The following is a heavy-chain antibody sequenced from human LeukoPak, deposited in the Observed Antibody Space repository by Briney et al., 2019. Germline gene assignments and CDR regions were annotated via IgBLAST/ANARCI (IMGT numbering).Heavy chain of an antibody. V-gene: IGHV3-9*03. CDR1: GFTFDDYA. J-gene: IGHJ4*02. D-gene: IGHD3-22*01. CDR2: ISWNSGSI. CDR3: AKDTRADYYDSSGYLDY. Sequence: PGRSLRLSCAASGFTFDDYAMHWVRQAPGKGLEWVSGISWNSGSIDYADSVKGRFTISRDNAKNSLYLQMNSLRAEDMALYYCAKDTRADYYDSSGYLDYWGQGTLVTVSS.